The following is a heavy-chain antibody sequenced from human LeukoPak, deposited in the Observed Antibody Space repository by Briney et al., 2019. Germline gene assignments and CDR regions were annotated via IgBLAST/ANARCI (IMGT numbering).Heavy chain of an antibody. J-gene: IGHJ4*02. CDR3: ARHEWRSPFDY. V-gene: IGHV4-39*01. CDR2: MYYCAST. Sequence: PSETLSLTCTLSLGSLTISSYYWGSIRQPPGDGLGWIGSMYYCASTSYSPSLKSRVAISADTSKNQFSLKLGSATAADTAVYYCARHEWRSPFDYWGQGTLVTVSS. CDR1: LGSLTISSYY. D-gene: IGHD2-8*01.